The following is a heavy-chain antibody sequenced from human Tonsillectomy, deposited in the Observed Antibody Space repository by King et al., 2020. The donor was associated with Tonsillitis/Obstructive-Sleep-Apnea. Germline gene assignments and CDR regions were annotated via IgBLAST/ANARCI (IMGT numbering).Heavy chain of an antibody. CDR3: AHTYDSSGSFDC. V-gene: IGHV1-45*02. CDR1: GYTFTYRY. J-gene: IGHJ4*02. CDR2: ITPFNGDA. D-gene: IGHD3-22*01. Sequence: QLVQSGAEVKKTGSSVKVSCKASGYTFTYRYRHWVRQAPGQALEWMGWITPFNGDANYAQSFQDRVTITRDRAMTTAYMELSSLRSEDTAMYYCAHTYDSSGSFDCWGQGTLVSVSS.